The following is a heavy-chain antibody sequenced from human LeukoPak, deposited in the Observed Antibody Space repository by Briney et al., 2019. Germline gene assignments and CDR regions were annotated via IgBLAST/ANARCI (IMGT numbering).Heavy chain of an antibody. V-gene: IGHV3-33*01. D-gene: IGHD3-22*01. J-gene: IGHJ4*02. CDR1: GFTFSSYG. CDR3: ARDVGYDSSGPSSY. Sequence: GGSLRLSCAASGFTFSSYGMHWVRQAPGKGLEWVAVIWYDGSNKYYADSAKGRFTISRDNSKNTLYLQMNSLRAEDTAVYYCARDVGYDSSGPSSYWGQGTLVTASS. CDR2: IWYDGSNK.